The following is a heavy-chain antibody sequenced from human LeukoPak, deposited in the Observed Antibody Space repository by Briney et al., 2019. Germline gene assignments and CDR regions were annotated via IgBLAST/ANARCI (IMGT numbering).Heavy chain of an antibody. CDR3: VKDGGYSYGYIYYYYGMDV. Sequence: PGGSLRLSCSASGFTFSSYAMHWVRQAPGKGLEYASAISSNGGSTYYADSVKGRFTISRDNSKNTLYLQMSSLRAEDTAVYYCVKDGGYSYGYIYYYYGMDVWGKGTTVTVSS. CDR2: ISSNGGST. CDR1: GFTFSSYA. D-gene: IGHD5-18*01. V-gene: IGHV3-64D*06. J-gene: IGHJ6*04.